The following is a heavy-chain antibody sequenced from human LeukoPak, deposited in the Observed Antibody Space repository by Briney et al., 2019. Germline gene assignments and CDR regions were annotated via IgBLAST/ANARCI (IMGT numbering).Heavy chain of an antibody. CDR3: TSGVGTLDY. CDR2: IQSTTNGGTP. J-gene: IGHJ4*02. D-gene: IGHD1-14*01. Sequence: GGSLRLSCAASGFTFINAWMTWVRQAPGKGLEWVGRIQSTTNGGTPDYATPVKGRFTISTDDSKNTLYLQMNSLKTEDTAVYYCTSGVGTLDYWGQGALVTVSS. CDR1: GFTFINAW. V-gene: IGHV3-15*01.